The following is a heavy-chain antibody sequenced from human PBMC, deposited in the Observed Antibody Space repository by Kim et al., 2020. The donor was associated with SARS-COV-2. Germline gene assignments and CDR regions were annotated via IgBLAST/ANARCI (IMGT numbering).Heavy chain of an antibody. CDR3: ARAPIFGELSPGGY. D-gene: IGHD3-10*02. CDR1: GFTVSSNY. CDR2: IYSGGST. J-gene: IGHJ4*02. Sequence: GGSLRLSCAASGFTVSSNYMSWVRQAPGKGLEWVSVIYSGGSTYYADSVKGRFTISRDNSKNTLYLQMNSLRAEDTAVHYCARAPIFGELSPGGYWGQGTLVTVSS. V-gene: IGHV3-53*01.